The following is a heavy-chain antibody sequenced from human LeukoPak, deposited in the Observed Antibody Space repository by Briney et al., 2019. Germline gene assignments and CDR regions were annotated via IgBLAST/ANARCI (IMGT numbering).Heavy chain of an antibody. CDR1: GGSFSGYY. Sequence: SETLSLTCAVYGGSFSGYYWSWLRQPPGKGLEWIGEINHSGSTNYNPSLKSRVTISVDTSKNQFSLKLSSVTAADTAVYYCARVGRVTGTTLGWFDPWGQGTLVTVSS. CDR3: ARVGRVTGTTLGWFDP. J-gene: IGHJ5*02. V-gene: IGHV4-34*01. CDR2: INHSGST. D-gene: IGHD1-20*01.